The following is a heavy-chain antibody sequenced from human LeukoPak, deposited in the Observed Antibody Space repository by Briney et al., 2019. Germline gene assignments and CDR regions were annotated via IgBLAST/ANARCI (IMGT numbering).Heavy chain of an antibody. V-gene: IGHV3-48*04. CDR3: ARDNWVDC. Sequence: GGSLRLSCAASGFTFSSYSMNWVRQAPGKGLEWVSYISSSSTMYYTDSVKGRFTISRDNAKNSLYLQMNSLKVEDTAIYYCARDNWVDCWGQGTLVTVSS. CDR2: ISSSSTM. CDR1: GFTFSSYS. J-gene: IGHJ5*01.